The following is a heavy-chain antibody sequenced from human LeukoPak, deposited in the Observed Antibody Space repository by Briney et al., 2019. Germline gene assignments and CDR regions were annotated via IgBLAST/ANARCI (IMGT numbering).Heavy chain of an antibody. CDR3: AKGYGNFWGPQPLHY. CDR2: ITTSAGST. V-gene: IGHV3-23*01. D-gene: IGHD6-13*01. J-gene: IGHJ1*01. Sequence: GGSLRLSCAASGFTFSDYAMSWVRQAPGKGLEWVSSITTSAGSTYYADSVKGRFTISRDNSENTLYLQMNSLRAEDTAVYCCAKGYGNFWGPQPLHYWGQGTLVTVSS. CDR1: GFTFSDYA.